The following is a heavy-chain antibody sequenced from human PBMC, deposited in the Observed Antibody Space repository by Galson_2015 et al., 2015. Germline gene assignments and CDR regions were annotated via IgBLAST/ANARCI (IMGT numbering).Heavy chain of an antibody. V-gene: IGHV3-21*01. D-gene: IGHD6-19*01. CDR1: GFTFSSYS. CDR3: ASSHSSGWYGDGDY. CDR2: ISSSSSYI. Sequence: SLRLSCAASGFTFSSYSMNWVRQAPGKGLEWVSSISSSSSYIYYADSVKGRFTISRDNAKNSLYLQMNSLRAEDTAVYYCASSHSSGWYGDGDYWGQGTLVTVSS. J-gene: IGHJ4*02.